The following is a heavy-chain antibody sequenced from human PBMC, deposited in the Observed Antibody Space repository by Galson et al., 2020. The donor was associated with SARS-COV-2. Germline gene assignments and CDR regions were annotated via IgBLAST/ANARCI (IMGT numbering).Heavy chain of an antibody. CDR1: GFTFSDYY. J-gene: IGHJ6*02. V-gene: IGHV3-11*01. CDR3: ARGTRRIMDV. CDR2: ISGSTITT. D-gene: IGHD2-2*01. Sequence: TGGSLRLSCAASGFTFSDYYMTWIRQAPGKGLEWISYISGSTITTYYADSVKGRFTISRDNAENLLYLQMNSLRAEDTAVYYCARGTRRIMDVWGQGTTVTVSS.